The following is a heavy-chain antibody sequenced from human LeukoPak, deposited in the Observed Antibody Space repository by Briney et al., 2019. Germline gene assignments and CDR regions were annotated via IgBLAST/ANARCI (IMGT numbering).Heavy chain of an antibody. CDR3: ANSAVAGARRFDY. V-gene: IGHV3-23*01. D-gene: IGHD6-19*01. CDR2: ISNTGDST. CDR1: GFTFSSHA. Sequence: GGSLRLSCAASGFTFSSHAMIWVRQAPGKGLEWVSAISNTGDSTYYADSVKGRFTISRDNSKNTLYLQMNSLRADDTAVYYCANSAVAGARRFDYWGQGTLVTVSS. J-gene: IGHJ4*02.